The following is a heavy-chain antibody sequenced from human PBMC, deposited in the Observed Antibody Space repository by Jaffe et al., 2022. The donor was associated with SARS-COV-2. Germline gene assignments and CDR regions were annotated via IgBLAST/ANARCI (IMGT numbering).Heavy chain of an antibody. V-gene: IGHV3-23*01. CDR3: AKDGSPPNYDSSGYYVDY. J-gene: IGHJ4*02. CDR1: GFTFSSYA. D-gene: IGHD3-22*01. CDR2: ISGSGGST. Sequence: EVQLLESGGGLVQPGGSLRLSCAASGFTFSSYAMSWVRQAPGKGLEWVSAISGSGGSTYYADSVKGRFTISRDNSKNTLYLQMNSLRAEDTAVYYCAKDGSPPNYDSSGYYVDYWGQGTLVTVSS.